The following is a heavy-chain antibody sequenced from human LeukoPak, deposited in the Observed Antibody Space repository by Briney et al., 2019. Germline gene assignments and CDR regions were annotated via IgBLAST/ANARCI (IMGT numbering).Heavy chain of an antibody. Sequence: ASVKVSCKASGYTFTGYSMHWVRQAPGQGLEWMGWINPNSGGTKYAQRFQGRVTMTRDTSISTAYMELSGLGSDDTAVYYCARNGHISAWSYYYYYVDVWGIGTTATVSS. D-gene: IGHD6-19*01. J-gene: IGHJ6*03. CDR1: GYTFTGYS. CDR2: INPNSGGT. V-gene: IGHV1-2*02. CDR3: ARNGHISAWSYYYYYVDV.